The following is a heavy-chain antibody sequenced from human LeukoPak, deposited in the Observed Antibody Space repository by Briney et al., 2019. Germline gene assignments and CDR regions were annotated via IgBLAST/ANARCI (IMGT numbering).Heavy chain of an antibody. CDR2: INPNSGGT. CDR1: GCTFTGYY. Sequence: GASVTVSCKASGCTFTGYYMHWVRQAPGQGLEWMGWINPNSGGTNYAQKFQGRVTMTRDTSISTAYMELSRLRSDDTAVYYCARTAMGNYYYYYGMDVWGQGTTVTVSS. J-gene: IGHJ6*02. V-gene: IGHV1-2*02. D-gene: IGHD5-18*01. CDR3: ARTAMGNYYYYYGMDV.